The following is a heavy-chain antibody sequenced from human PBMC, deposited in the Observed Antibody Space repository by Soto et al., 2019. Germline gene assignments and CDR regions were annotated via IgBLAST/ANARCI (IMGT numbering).Heavy chain of an antibody. CDR3: TTDGWWERFDYYGMDF. D-gene: IGHD1-26*01. V-gene: IGHV3-15*07. CDR1: GFTFSNAW. Sequence: SGGSLRLSCAASGFTFSNAWMNWVRQAPGKGLEWVGRIKSKTDGGTTDYAAPVKGRFTISRDDSKNTLYLQMNSLKTEDTAVYYCTTDGWWERFDYYGMDFWAQGTTVIGSS. J-gene: IGHJ6*02. CDR2: IKSKTDGGTT.